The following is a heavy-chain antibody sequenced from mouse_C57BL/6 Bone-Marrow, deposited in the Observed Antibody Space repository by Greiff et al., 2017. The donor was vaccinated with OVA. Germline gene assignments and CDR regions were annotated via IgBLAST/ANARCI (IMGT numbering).Heavy chain of an antibody. CDR2: IYPRSGNT. Sequence: VQVVESGAELARPGASVKLSCKASGYTFTSYGISWVKQRTGQGLEWIGEIYPRSGNTYYNEKFKGKATLTADKSSSTAYMELRSLTSEDSAVYFCARSNYGNPWYFDVWGTGTTVTVSS. CDR3: ARSNYGNPWYFDV. D-gene: IGHD2-1*01. V-gene: IGHV1-81*01. CDR1: GYTFTSYG. J-gene: IGHJ1*03.